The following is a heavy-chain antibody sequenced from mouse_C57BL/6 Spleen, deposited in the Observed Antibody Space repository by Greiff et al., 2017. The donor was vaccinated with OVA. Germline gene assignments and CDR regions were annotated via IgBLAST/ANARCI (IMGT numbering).Heavy chain of an antibody. CDR2: IDPSDSYT. D-gene: IGHD1-1*01. V-gene: IGHV1-69*01. CDR3: ARNYGSSYWFAY. Sequence: QVQLQQPGAELVMPGASVKLSCKASGYTFTSYWMHWVKQRPGQGLEWIGEIDPSDSYTNYNQKFKGKSTLTVDKSSSTAYMQLSSLTSEDSAVYDCARNYGSSYWFAYWGQGTLVTVSA. CDR1: GYTFTSYW. J-gene: IGHJ3*01.